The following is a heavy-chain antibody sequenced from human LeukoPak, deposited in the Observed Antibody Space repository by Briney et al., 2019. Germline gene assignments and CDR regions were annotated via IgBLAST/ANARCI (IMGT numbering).Heavy chain of an antibody. CDR3: ARLSPYLGSGSSAFPDDF. Sequence: SETLSLTCTVSGGPISSSPDYWGWIRQPPGKGLEWIGSISYSGSTYYNPSLKSRVTISVDTSKNQFSLKLSSVPAADTAVCYCARLSPYLGSGSSAFPDDFSGQGTLVTVSS. CDR2: ISYSGST. V-gene: IGHV4-39*01. D-gene: IGHD3-10*01. CDR1: GGPISSSPDY. J-gene: IGHJ4*02.